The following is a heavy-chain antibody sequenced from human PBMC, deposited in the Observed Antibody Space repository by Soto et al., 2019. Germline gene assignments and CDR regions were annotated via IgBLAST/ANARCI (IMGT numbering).Heavy chain of an antibody. CDR1: GYIFTTYW. CDR3: ARQQQLRPHGMDV. CDR2: IYPGDSDT. D-gene: IGHD6-13*01. Sequence: GESLKISCKGSGYIFTTYWIGWVRQMPGKGLEWMGIIYPGDSDTRYSPSFQGQVTISADKSISTAYLQWSSLTASDTAMYYCARQQQLRPHGMDVWGQGTTVTVSS. J-gene: IGHJ6*02. V-gene: IGHV5-51*01.